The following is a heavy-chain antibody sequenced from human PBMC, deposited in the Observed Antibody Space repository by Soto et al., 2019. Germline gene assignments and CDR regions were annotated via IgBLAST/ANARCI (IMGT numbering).Heavy chain of an antibody. V-gene: IGHV4-59*01. Sequence: SETLSLTCTVSGGSISSNYWTWIRQPPGKGLEWIGYVYNSGSTNYNPSLKSRVTISEDTSKSQFSLKVNSMTAADTAVYYCARYRREAVTGYTLDNWGQGILVTVSS. J-gene: IGHJ4*02. CDR2: VYNSGST. D-gene: IGHD4-4*01. CDR1: GGSISSNY. CDR3: ARYRREAVTGYTLDN.